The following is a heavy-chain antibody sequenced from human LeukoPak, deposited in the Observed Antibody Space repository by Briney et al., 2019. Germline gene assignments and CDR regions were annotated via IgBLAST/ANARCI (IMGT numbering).Heavy chain of an antibody. CDR3: ARDWHYDYVWGSYRYTLAGGAFDI. D-gene: IGHD3-16*02. V-gene: IGHV1-18*01. Sequence: GASVKVSCKASGYTFTSYGISWVRRAPGQGLEWMGWISAYNGNTNYAQKLQGRVTMTTDTSTSTAYMELRSLRSDDTAVYYCARDWHYDYVWGSYRYTLAGGAFDIWGQGTMVTVSS. CDR1: GYTFTSYG. J-gene: IGHJ3*02. CDR2: ISAYNGNT.